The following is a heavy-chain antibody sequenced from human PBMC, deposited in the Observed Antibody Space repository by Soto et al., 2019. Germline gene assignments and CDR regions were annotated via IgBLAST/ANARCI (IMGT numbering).Heavy chain of an antibody. Sequence: SETLSLTCAVYGGSFSGYYWSWIRQPPGKGLEWIGEINHSGSTNYNPSLKSRVTISVDTSKNQFSLKLSSVTAADTAVYYCARSPLRSIIDYWGQGTLVTVSS. CDR1: GGSFSGYY. CDR2: INHSGST. CDR3: ARSPLRSIIDY. V-gene: IGHV4-34*01. J-gene: IGHJ4*02. D-gene: IGHD3-10*01.